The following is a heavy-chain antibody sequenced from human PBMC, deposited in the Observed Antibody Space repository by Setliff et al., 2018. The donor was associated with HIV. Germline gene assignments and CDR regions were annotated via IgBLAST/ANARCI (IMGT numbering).Heavy chain of an antibody. CDR2: ISAYNGII. J-gene: IGHJ3*02. Sequence: GASVKVSCKASGYTFTSYDINWVRQATGQGLEWMGWISAYNGIINYAQNLQGRVTLTRDTSTSTVYMELSSLRSEDTAVYYCARVGYSSSWYWAGAFDIWGQGTMVTVSS. V-gene: IGHV1-18*01. D-gene: IGHD6-13*01. CDR3: ARVGYSSSWYWAGAFDI. CDR1: GYTFTSYD.